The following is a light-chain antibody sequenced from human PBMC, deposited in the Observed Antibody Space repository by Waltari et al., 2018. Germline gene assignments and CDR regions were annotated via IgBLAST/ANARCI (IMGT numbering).Light chain of an antibody. CDR3: LQHNSYPVT. V-gene: IGKV1-17*01. CDR1: QGIGND. CDR2: AAS. J-gene: IGKJ4*01. Sequence: DIQMTQSPSSLSASVGDRVTITCRASQGIGNDLGWYQQKPGKAPKRLIYAASSLPSGVPSRFSGSGSGTEFTLTISSLQPEDFATYYCLQHNSYPVTFDGGTKMEIK.